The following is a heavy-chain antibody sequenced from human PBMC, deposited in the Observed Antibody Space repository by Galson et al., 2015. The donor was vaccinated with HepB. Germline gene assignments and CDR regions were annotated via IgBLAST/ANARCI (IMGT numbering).Heavy chain of an antibody. D-gene: IGHD3-22*01. CDR1: GYTFTSYG. CDR3: ARANSYYDSSGYSLAEYFQH. V-gene: IGHV1-18*04. Sequence: SVKVSCKASGYTFTSYGISWVRQAPGQGLEWMGWISAYNGNTNYAQKLQGRVTMTTDTSTSTAYMELRSLRSDDTAVYYCARANSYYDSSGYSLAEYFQHWGQGTLVTVSS. CDR2: ISAYNGNT. J-gene: IGHJ1*01.